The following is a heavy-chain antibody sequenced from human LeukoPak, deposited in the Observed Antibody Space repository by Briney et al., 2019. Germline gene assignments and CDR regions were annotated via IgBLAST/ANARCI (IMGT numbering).Heavy chain of an antibody. CDR1: GGSFSGYY. Sequence: PSETLSLTCAVYGGSFSGYYWSWIRQPPGKGLEWIGEINHSGSTNYNPSLKSRVTISVDTSKNQFSLKLSSVTAADTAAYYCARGTGYSSGWADYWGQGTLVTVSS. CDR3: ARGTGYSSGWADY. CDR2: INHSGST. V-gene: IGHV4-34*01. J-gene: IGHJ4*02. D-gene: IGHD6-19*01.